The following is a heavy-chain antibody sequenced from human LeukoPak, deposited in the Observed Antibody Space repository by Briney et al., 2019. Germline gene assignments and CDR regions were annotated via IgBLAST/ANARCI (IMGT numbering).Heavy chain of an antibody. CDR3: AREGYNWNPFDY. V-gene: IGHV1-46*01. CDR2: INPSGGST. J-gene: IGHJ4*02. Sequence: ASVKVSCKASGGTFSSYAISWVRQAPGQGLEWMGIINPSGGSTSYAQKFQGRVTMTRDTSTSTVYMELSSLRSEDTAVYYCAREGYNWNPFDYWGQGTLVTVTS. CDR1: GGTFSSYA. D-gene: IGHD1-20*01.